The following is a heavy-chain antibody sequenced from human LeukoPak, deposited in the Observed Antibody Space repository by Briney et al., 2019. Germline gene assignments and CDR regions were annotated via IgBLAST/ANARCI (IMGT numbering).Heavy chain of an antibody. V-gene: IGHV6-1*01. CDR1: GDSVSSKNGA. Sequence: QTLSLTCVVSGDSVSSKNGAWNWLRQSPSRGLVWLGMTYYRSKWYNDYAESMEGRMTISQDTSKNRYSLHLDSVTPDDTAVYYCARDFGTTGWHTFDYWGQGTLVTVSS. D-gene: IGHD6-19*01. CDR2: TYYRSKWYN. CDR3: ARDFGTTGWHTFDY. J-gene: IGHJ4*02.